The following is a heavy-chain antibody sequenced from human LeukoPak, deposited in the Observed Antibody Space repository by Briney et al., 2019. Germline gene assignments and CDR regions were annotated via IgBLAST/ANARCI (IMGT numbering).Heavy chain of an antibody. V-gene: IGHV5-51*01. J-gene: IGHJ4*02. Sequence: GESLKICCEASGYSITTYCIGRVRQMPGKGLEWMGIIYPGDSDTRYSPSFQGQVTISADKSISTAYLQWSSLKASDTAMNYCARHYGPVELDYWGQGTLVTVSS. D-gene: IGHD3-10*01. CDR3: ARHYGPVELDY. CDR1: GYSITTYC. CDR2: IYPGDSDT.